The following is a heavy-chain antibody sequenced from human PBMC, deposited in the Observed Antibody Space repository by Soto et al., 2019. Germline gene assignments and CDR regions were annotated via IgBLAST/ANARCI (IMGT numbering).Heavy chain of an antibody. CDR3: AMVDVYVTPSPQDV. D-gene: IGHD3-16*01. CDR2: INAYNGNT. Sequence: QVHLVQSGAEVKNPGASVKVSCKASGYSFTRYGIGWARQTPGQGLEWMGWINAYNGNTNYAQNRQGILTLTTDTSTTTAYMELRSLRSNDTAIYYCAMVDVYVTPSPQDVWGQGTTVTVSS. J-gene: IGHJ6*02. CDR1: GYSFTRYG. V-gene: IGHV1-18*01.